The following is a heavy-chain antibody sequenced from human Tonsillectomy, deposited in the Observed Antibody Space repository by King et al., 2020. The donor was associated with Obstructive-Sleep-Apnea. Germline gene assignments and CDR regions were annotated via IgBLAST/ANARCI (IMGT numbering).Heavy chain of an antibody. D-gene: IGHD1-7*01. CDR2: INSDGSTT. CDR3: ARDSTGTSPDTNS. V-gene: IGHV3-74*01. J-gene: IGHJ4*02. Sequence: VQLVESGGGLVQPGGSLRLSCAASGFTFSSYWMHWVRQAPGKGLVWVSRINSDGSTTSYADSVKGRFTISRDNAKNTLYVQMNSLRAEDAAVYYCARDSTGTSPDTNSWGQGTLVTVSS. CDR1: GFTFSSYW.